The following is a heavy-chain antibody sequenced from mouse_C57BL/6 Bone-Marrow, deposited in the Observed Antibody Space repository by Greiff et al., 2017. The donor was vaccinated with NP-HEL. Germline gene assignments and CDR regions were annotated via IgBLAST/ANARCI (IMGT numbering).Heavy chain of an antibody. CDR1: GFTFSDYG. D-gene: IGHD1-1*01. Sequence: EVQGVESGGGLVKPGGSLKLSCAASGFTFSDYGMHWVRQAPEKGLEWVAYISSGSSSIYYADTVKGRFTFSRDNAKNTLFLQMTSLRSDDTAMYYCTRWGDYYPFAYWGQGTLVTVSA. CDR3: TRWGDYYPFAY. J-gene: IGHJ3*01. V-gene: IGHV5-17*01. CDR2: ISSGSSSI.